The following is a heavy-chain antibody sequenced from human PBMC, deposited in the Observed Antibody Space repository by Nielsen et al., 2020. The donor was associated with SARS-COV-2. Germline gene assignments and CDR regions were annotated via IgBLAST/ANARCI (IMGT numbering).Heavy chain of an antibody. D-gene: IGHD3-3*01. CDR1: GYTFTSYY. CDR3: ARAGFLEWNPFDY. CDR2: INPSGGST. J-gene: IGHJ4*02. V-gene: IGHV1-46*01. Sequence: SVNVSCMACGYTFTSYYMLWVRQAPGQGLEWMGIINPSGGSTSYAQKFQGRVTMTRDTSTSTVYMELSSLRSEDTAVYYCARAGFLEWNPFDYWGQGTLVTVSS.